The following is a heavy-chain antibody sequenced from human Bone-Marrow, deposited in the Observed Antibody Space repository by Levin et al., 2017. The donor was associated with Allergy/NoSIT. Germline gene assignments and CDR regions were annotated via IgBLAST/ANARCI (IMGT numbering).Heavy chain of an antibody. J-gene: IGHJ4*02. V-gene: IGHV1-69*01. Sequence: PGESLKISCKASGGTFSNFLISWVRQAPGQGLEWMGGITPIFDTANYAQKFQGRVTITADGSTATVYMELSSLRSEDTAVYYCAVEVERRELCFDYWGRGTLVTVYS. CDR2: ITPIFDTA. CDR3: AVEVERRELCFDY. D-gene: IGHD3-10*01. CDR1: GGTFSNFL.